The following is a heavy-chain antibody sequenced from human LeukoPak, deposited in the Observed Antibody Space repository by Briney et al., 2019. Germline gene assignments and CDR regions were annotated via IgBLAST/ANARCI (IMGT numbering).Heavy chain of an antibody. V-gene: IGHV3-30-3*01. CDR2: ISYDGSNK. Sequence: GGSLRLSCAASGFTFSSYAVHWVRQAPGKGLEWVAVISYDGSNKYYADSVKGRFTISRDNSKNTLYLQMNSLRAEDTAVYYCARDETAAGTLDYWGQGTLVTVFS. D-gene: IGHD6-13*01. CDR1: GFTFSSYA. CDR3: ARDETAAGTLDY. J-gene: IGHJ4*02.